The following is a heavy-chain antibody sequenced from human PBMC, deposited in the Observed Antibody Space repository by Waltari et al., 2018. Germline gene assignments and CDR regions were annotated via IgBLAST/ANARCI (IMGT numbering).Heavy chain of an antibody. J-gene: IGHJ4*02. CDR2: ISNSATT. D-gene: IGHD3-3*01. CDR3: ARSFDFWSGYPLDY. Sequence: QVQLQESGPGLVRHSETLSLICSVSGDSITNYYWGWVRQPPGNGMGWLGYISNSATTRYNPSLKSRVTMSVDRSKKQFSLGLDSVTAADTAVYYCARSFDFWSGYPLDYWGRGTLVTVSS. CDR1: GDSITNYY. V-gene: IGHV4-59*01.